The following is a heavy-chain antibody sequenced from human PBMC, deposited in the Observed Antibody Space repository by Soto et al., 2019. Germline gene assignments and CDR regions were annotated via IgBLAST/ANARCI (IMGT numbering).Heavy chain of an antibody. V-gene: IGHV3-23*01. CDR2: ISGSGGST. CDR1: GFTFSSYA. Sequence: EVQLLESGGGLVQPGGSLRLSCAASGFTFSSYAMSWVRQAPGKGLEWVSAISGSGGSTYYADSVKGRFTISRDNSKNPLDLQMDRLRGEETAVYYCAKDVAVAGTGDFDYWGQGTLVTVSS. D-gene: IGHD6-19*01. CDR3: AKDVAVAGTGDFDY. J-gene: IGHJ4*02.